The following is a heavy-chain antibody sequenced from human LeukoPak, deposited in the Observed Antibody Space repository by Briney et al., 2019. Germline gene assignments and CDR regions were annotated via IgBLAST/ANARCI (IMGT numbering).Heavy chain of an antibody. CDR3: ARDKAYKIVVADVDY. CDR1: GFTFNNYA. D-gene: IGHD3-22*01. V-gene: IGHV3-30-3*01. Sequence: GGSLRLSCAASGFTFNNYAMHWVRQAPGKGLEWVAVISYDGSNKYYVDSVKGRFTISRDNSKNTLYLQMNSLRAEDTAVYYCARDKAYKIVVADVDYWGQGTLVTVSS. J-gene: IGHJ4*02. CDR2: ISYDGSNK.